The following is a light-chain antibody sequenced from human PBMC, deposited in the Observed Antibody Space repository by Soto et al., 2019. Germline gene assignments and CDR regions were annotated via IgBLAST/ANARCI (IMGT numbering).Light chain of an antibody. CDR3: SSYAGSYKYV. V-gene: IGLV2-8*01. CDR2: EVT. CDR1: SSDVGGYNY. Sequence: QSVLTQPPSASGSPGQSVTISCTGTSSDVGGYNYVSWYQQHPGKAHKLMIYEVTKRPSGVPDRFSASKSDNTASLIVSWLQVEDEADYYCSSYAGSYKYVFGTGTKVTVL. J-gene: IGLJ1*01.